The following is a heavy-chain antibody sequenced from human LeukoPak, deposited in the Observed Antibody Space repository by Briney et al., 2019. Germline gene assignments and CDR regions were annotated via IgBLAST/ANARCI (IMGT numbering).Heavy chain of an antibody. J-gene: IGHJ4*02. CDR1: GFTFSSYA. D-gene: IGHD6-19*01. V-gene: IGHV3-23*01. Sequence: GGSLRLSCTASGFTFSSYAMNWVRQAPGKGLEWVSGIGAGGTFTYYADSVKGRFTIFRDNSRNTLYLQMNMLKTDDTAVYYCSTDPAGTLVYWGQGTLVTVSS. CDR3: STDPAGTLVY. CDR2: IGAGGTFT.